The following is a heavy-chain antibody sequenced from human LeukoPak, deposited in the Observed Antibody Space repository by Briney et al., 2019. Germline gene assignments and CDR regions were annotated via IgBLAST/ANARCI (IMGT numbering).Heavy chain of an antibody. J-gene: IGHJ3*02. Sequence: SGGDLRLSCVASGFTFRSYPMSWVRQAPGKGLEWVPAICGSGGSTYYADSVKGRFTISRDNSKNTLYLRMNSLRAEDTAVYYCARELELHGGAFDIWGQGTMVTVSS. V-gene: IGHV3-23*01. CDR3: ARELELHGGAFDI. CDR2: ICGSGGST. D-gene: IGHD1-7*01. CDR1: GFTFRSYP.